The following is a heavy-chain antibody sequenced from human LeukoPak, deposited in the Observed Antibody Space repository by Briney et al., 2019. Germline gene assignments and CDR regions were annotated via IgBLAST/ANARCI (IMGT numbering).Heavy chain of an antibody. CDR1: GYTFTSYY. Sequence: ASVKVSCKASGYTFTSYYMHWVRQAPGQGLEWMGIINSSGGRTSYAQKLQGRVTMTRDTSTSTVYMELSSLRSEDTAVYYCARWDDSSGYYYAPLFDYWGQGTLVNVSS. V-gene: IGHV1-46*01. D-gene: IGHD3-22*01. J-gene: IGHJ4*02. CDR3: ARWDDSSGYYYAPLFDY. CDR2: INSSGGRT.